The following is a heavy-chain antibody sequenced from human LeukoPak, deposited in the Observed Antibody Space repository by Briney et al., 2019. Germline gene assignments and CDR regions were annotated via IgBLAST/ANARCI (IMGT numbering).Heavy chain of an antibody. J-gene: IGHJ4*02. D-gene: IGHD3-10*01. CDR3: AKDIAGFGESREYYFDY. Sequence: GGSLRLSCAASGFTFSSYAMSWVRQAPGKGLEWVSAISGSGGSTYYADSVKGRFTISRDNSKNTLYLQMNSLRAEDTALYYCAKDIAGFGESREYYFDYWGQGTLVTVSS. V-gene: IGHV3-23*01. CDR1: GFTFSSYA. CDR2: ISGSGGST.